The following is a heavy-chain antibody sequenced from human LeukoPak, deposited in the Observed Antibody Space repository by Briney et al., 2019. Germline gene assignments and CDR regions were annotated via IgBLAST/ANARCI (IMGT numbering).Heavy chain of an antibody. D-gene: IGHD3-3*01. CDR2: MNPNSGNT. J-gene: IGHJ4*02. CDR1: GYTFTSYD. CDR3: ARGKGSITIFGVVITYPFDY. V-gene: IGHV1-8*03. Sequence: ASVKVSFKASGYTFTSYDINWVRQATGQGLEWMGWMNPNSGNTGYAQKFQGRVTITRNTSISTAYMELSSLRSEDTAVYYCARGKGSITIFGVVITYPFDYWGQGTLVTVSS.